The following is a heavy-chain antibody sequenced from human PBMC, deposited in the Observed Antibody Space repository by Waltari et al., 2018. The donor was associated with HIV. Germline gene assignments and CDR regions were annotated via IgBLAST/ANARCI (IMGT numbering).Heavy chain of an antibody. CDR3: ARGIEVAGTEFQH. V-gene: IGHV1-8*01. CDR1: GYTFSSHD. CDR2: MNPNSGNT. Sequence: QVQLVQSGAEVKKPGASVKVSCKASGYTFSSHDINWVRQATGQGLEWMGWMNPNSGNTGYAQKFQGRVSMTRNTSISTAYMEMSSLRSEDTAVYYCARGIEVAGTEFQHWGQGTLVTVS. J-gene: IGHJ1*01. D-gene: IGHD6-19*01.